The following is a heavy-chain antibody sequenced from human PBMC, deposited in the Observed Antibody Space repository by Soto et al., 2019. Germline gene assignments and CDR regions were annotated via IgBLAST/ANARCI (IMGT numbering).Heavy chain of an antibody. Sequence: ASVKVSCQASGYTFTSYAMHWVREAPGQRLEWMGWINAGNGNTKYSQKFQGRVTITRDTSASTAYMELSSLRSEDTAVYYCARDLWFGESMGLYYYYYMDVWGKGTTVTVSS. CDR2: INAGNGNT. V-gene: IGHV1-3*01. CDR1: GYTFTSYA. J-gene: IGHJ6*03. D-gene: IGHD3-10*01. CDR3: ARDLWFGESMGLYYYYYMDV.